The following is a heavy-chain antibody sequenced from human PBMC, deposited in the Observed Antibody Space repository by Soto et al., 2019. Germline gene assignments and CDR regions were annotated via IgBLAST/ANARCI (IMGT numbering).Heavy chain of an antibody. D-gene: IGHD6-13*01. CDR2: IYYSGST. V-gene: IGHV4-59*01. J-gene: IGHJ6*02. CDR1: GGSISSYY. Sequence: PSETLSLTCTVSGGSISSYYWSWIRQPPGKGLEWIGYIYYSGSTNYNPSLKSRVTISVDTSKNQFSLKLSSVTAADTAVYYCARDIGIAAAGTYYYYGMDVWGQGTTVTVSS. CDR3: ARDIGIAAAGTYYYYGMDV.